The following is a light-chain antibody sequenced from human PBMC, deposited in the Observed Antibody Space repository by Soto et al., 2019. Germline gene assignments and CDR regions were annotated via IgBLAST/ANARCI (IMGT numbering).Light chain of an antibody. V-gene: IGKV1-39*01. J-gene: IGKJ4*01. CDR1: QIGNHY. Sequence: DIQMTQSPSSLSASVGDRVTITCRTSQIGNHYVNWYHQNAGDAPKLLIYIASVLQSGVSSRFNGSGSGTDFTHNINSLQPDDVANYFCQQTYSCPVTFGGGTKVEIK. CDR3: QQTYSCPVT. CDR2: IAS.